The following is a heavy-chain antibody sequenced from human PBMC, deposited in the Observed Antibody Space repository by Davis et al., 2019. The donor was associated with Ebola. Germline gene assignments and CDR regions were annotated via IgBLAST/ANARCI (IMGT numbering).Heavy chain of an antibody. CDR2: IYYSGST. V-gene: IGHV4-59*01. CDR3: ARGKTYSVY. J-gene: IGHJ4*02. Sequence: SETLSLTCAVYGGSFSGYYWSWIRQPPGKGLEWIGYIYYSGSTNYNPSLKSRVTISVDTSKNQFSLKLRSVTAADTAVYYCARGKTYSVYWGQGTLVTVSP. CDR1: GGSFSGYY.